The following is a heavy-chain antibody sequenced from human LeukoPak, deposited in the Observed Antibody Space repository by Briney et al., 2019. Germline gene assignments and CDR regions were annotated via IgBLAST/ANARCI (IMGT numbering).Heavy chain of an antibody. CDR1: GFTFSSYW. Sequence: GGSLRLSCAASGFTFSSYWMHWVRQAPGKGLVWVSRINSDGSSTSYADSVKGRFTISRDNAKNTLYLQMNSLRAEDTALYYCAKDIKVTHGAFDIWGQGTMVTVSS. CDR3: AKDIKVTHGAFDI. CDR2: INSDGSST. D-gene: IGHD2-21*02. J-gene: IGHJ3*02. V-gene: IGHV3-74*01.